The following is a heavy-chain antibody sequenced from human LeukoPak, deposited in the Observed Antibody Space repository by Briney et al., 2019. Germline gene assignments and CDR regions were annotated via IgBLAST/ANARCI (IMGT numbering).Heavy chain of an antibody. V-gene: IGHV3-74*01. J-gene: IGHJ4*02. Sequence: GGSLRLSCAASGFSFSSYWMHWVRQGPGKGLVWVSGINSDGSSTSYADSVKGRFTISRDNAKNTLYLQVNSLRAEDTAVYYCTRDLENSWGQGTLVTVSS. CDR2: INSDGSST. D-gene: IGHD1-1*01. CDR1: GFSFSSYW. CDR3: TRDLENS.